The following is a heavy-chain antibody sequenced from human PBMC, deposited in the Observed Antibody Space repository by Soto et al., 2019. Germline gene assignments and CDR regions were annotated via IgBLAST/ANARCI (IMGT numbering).Heavy chain of an antibody. Sequence: SETLSLTCTVSGGSISGGDYYWSWIRQPPGKGLEWIGYIYYSGSTYYNPSLKSRVTISVDTSKNQFSLKLSSVTAADTAVYYCARGSGRAAAGTHYYYYGMDVWGQGTTVTVSS. CDR1: GGSISGGDYY. J-gene: IGHJ6*02. CDR2: IYYSGST. D-gene: IGHD6-13*01. CDR3: ARGSGRAAAGTHYYYYGMDV. V-gene: IGHV4-30-4*01.